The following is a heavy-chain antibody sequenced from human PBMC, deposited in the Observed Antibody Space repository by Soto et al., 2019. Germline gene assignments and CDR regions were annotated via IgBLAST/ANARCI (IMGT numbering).Heavy chain of an antibody. V-gene: IGHV4-31*03. J-gene: IGHJ4*02. CDR1: GGSITTGGYY. CDR3: ARTKCSGGSCYSWSLDY. CDR2: RYYSEST. D-gene: IGHD2-15*01. Sequence: SETLSLTCTVSGGSITTGGYYWSWIRQLPGKGLEWIGHRYYSESTYYNPSLKSRVSISLDTSKNQFSLKLSFVTAADTAMYYCARTKCSGGSCYSWSLDYWGQGTPVTVTS.